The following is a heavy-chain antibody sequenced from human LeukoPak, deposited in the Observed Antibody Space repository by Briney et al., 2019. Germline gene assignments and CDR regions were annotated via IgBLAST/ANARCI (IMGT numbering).Heavy chain of an antibody. CDR2: VRTTAEGETT. D-gene: IGHD4-11*01. CDR1: GFIFNNAW. CDR3: TAGLGKTDDDS. J-gene: IGHJ4*02. V-gene: IGHV3-15*01. Sequence: GGSLRLSCEGSGFIFNNAWMSWIRQAPGKGLEWVGRVRTTAEGETTDYAALVRGRFTISRDDSKSTVYLQMNSLETEDTAIYYCTAGLGKTDDDSWGQGTLVTVSS.